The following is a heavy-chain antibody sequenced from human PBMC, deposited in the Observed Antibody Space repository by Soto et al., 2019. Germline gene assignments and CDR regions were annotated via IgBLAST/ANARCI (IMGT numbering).Heavy chain of an antibody. CDR3: ARGLEWQWLVQDYYYGMDV. V-gene: IGHV4-34*01. CDR2: INHSGST. Sequence: SETLSLTCAVYGGSFSGYYWSWIRQPPGKGLEWIGEINHSGSTNYNPSLKSRVTILVDTSKNQFSLKLSSVTAADTAVYYCARGLEWQWLVQDYYYGMDVWGQGTTVTVSS. J-gene: IGHJ6*02. CDR1: GGSFSGYY. D-gene: IGHD6-19*01.